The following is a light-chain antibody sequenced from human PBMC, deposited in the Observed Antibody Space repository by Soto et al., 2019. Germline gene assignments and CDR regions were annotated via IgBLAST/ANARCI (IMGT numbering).Light chain of an antibody. Sequence: DVVMTQSPLSLPVPLGQPASISCRSSQGLVLSDGNTYLSWFHXRPGQSXXRXIYTISDRASGVPDRFSGSGSGTDFTLKISGLEAEDVGVYYCMQRIEFPSITFGQGTRLEIK. CDR1: QGLVLSDGNTY. CDR3: MQRIEFPSIT. V-gene: IGKV2-30*01. CDR2: TIS. J-gene: IGKJ5*01.